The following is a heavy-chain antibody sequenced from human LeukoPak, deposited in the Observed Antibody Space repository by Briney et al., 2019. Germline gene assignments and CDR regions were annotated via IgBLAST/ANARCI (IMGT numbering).Heavy chain of an antibody. Sequence: PGESLKISCKGSGYSFTSYWIGWVRQMPGKGLEWMGIIYPGDSDTRYSPSFQGQVTISADKSISTAYLQWSSLKASDTAMYYCARHGWDAAYCGGNCYKSLDYWGQGTLVTVSS. CDR3: ARHGWDAAYCGGNCYKSLDY. CDR2: IYPGDSDT. J-gene: IGHJ4*02. V-gene: IGHV5-51*01. CDR1: GYSFTSYW. D-gene: IGHD2-21*02.